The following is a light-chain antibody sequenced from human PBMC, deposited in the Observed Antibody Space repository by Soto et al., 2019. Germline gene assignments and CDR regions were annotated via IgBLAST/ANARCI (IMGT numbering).Light chain of an antibody. CDR2: DNN. CDR3: QSYDSSLSGSL. J-gene: IGLJ3*02. CDR1: NSNIGAGYD. Sequence: QPVLTQPPSVSGAPGQKVTISCTGSNSNIGAGYDVHWYQHLPGTAPKLVIYDNNDRPSGVPDRFSGSKSGTSASLAITGLQTEDEADYYCQSYDSSLSGSLFGGGTKVTVL. V-gene: IGLV1-40*01.